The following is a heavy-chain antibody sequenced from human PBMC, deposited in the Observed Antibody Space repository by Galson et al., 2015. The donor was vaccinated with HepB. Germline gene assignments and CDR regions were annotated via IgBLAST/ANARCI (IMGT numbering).Heavy chain of an antibody. CDR2: INAGNGNT. D-gene: IGHD2-2*01. J-gene: IGHJ6*02. CDR1: GYTFTSYA. CDR3: ARGYCSSTSCRPVDYYYYGMDV. Sequence: SVKVSCKASGYTFTSYAMHWVRQAPGQRLEWMGWINAGNGNTKYSQKFQGRVTITRDTSASTAYMELSSLRSEDTAVYYCARGYCSSTSCRPVDYYYYGMDVWGQGTTVTVSS. V-gene: IGHV1-3*01.